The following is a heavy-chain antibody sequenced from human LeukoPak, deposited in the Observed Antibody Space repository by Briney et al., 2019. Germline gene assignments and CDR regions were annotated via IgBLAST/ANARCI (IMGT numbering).Heavy chain of an antibody. Sequence: SVKVSCKASGGTFSSYAISWVRQAPGQGLEWMGGIIPIFGTANYAQKFQGKVTITADESTSTAYMELSSLRSEDTAVYYCARDNAQTMIVVVGSGDAFDIWGQGTMVTVSS. CDR3: ARDNAQTMIVVVGSGDAFDI. CDR2: IIPIFGTA. V-gene: IGHV1-69*13. J-gene: IGHJ3*02. CDR1: GGTFSSYA. D-gene: IGHD3-22*01.